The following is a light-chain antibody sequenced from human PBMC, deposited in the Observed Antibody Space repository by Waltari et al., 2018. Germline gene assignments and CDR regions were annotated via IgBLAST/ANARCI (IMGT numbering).Light chain of an antibody. CDR1: QSISSW. Sequence: DIQMTQAPSTLSAAVGYSVTITCRASQSISSWLAWYQQKPGKAPKLLIYKASYLESGVPSRFSGSGSGTEFTLTISSLQSDDFASYYCQQYNSYSPLTFGPGTKVDIK. CDR3: QQYNSYSPLT. J-gene: IGKJ3*01. CDR2: KAS. V-gene: IGKV1-5*03.